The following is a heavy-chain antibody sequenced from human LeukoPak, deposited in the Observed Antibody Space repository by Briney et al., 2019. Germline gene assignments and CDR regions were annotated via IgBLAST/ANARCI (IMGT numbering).Heavy chain of an antibody. V-gene: IGHV4-31*03. D-gene: IGHD3-10*01. J-gene: IGHJ5*02. CDR3: ARERVLWVGEFEGS. Sequence: SETLSLTCTVSGGSISSGAYYWSWIRQHPGQGLEWIGYIYYSGSTFYNPSLKSRVSISVDTSKNQFSLKLSSVSAAGAAVYYCARERVLWVGEFEGSWGPGTLVSASS. CDR1: GGSISSGAYY. CDR2: IYYSGST.